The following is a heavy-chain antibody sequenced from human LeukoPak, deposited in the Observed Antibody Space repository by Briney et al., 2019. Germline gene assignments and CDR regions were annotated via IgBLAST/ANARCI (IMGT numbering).Heavy chain of an antibody. J-gene: IGHJ4*02. CDR1: GFTFSTYW. CDR3: TREAAAGIDY. CDR2: IKQNGNET. Sequence: GGSLRLSCAASGFTFSTYWMSWVRQAPGKGLEWVASIKQNGNETYYVDSVKGRITISRDNAKNSLYLQMNSLRAEDTAVYFCTREAAAGIDYWGQGTLVTVSS. D-gene: IGHD6-13*01. V-gene: IGHV3-7*01.